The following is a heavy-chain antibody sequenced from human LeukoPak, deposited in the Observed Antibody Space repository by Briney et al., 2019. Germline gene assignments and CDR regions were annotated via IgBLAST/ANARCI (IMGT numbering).Heavy chain of an antibody. CDR3: AKDISGGAGSWPRFDY. Sequence: GGSLRLSCAASGFTFSSYAMSWVRQAPGKGLEWGSAISGSGGSTYYADSVKGRFTISRDNSKKTPYLQMNSLRAEDTALYYCAKDISGGAGSWPRFDYWGQGTLVTVSS. CDR2: ISGSGGST. D-gene: IGHD6-13*01. J-gene: IGHJ4*02. V-gene: IGHV3-23*01. CDR1: GFTFSSYA.